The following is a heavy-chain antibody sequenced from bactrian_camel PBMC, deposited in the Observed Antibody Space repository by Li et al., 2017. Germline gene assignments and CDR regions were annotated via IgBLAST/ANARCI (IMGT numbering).Heavy chain of an antibody. D-gene: IGHD1*01. J-gene: IGHJ6*01. CDR2: ISSNGNT. V-gene: IGHV3S63*01. CDR3: TADRGYGLGCDDGSGY. CDR1: GITFDDHT. Sequence: HVQLVESGGGSVQAGGSLRLSCTASGITFDDHTMGWLRQAPGNECELVSTISSNGNTYYADSVKGRFTISRNNAENTVYLQMNNLKPEDTAVYYCTADRGYGLGCDDGSGYWGQGTQVTVS.